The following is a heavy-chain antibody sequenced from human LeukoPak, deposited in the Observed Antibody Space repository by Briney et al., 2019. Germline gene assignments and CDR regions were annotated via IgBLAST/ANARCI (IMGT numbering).Heavy chain of an antibody. CDR3: AREVGSGGEAY. Sequence: PSETLSLTCAVYGGSFGGYYWSWIRQPPGKGLEWIGEINHSGSTNYNPSLKSRVTISVDTSKNQFSLKLSSVTAADTAVYYCAREVGSGGEAYWGQGTLVTVSS. J-gene: IGHJ4*02. D-gene: IGHD1-26*01. V-gene: IGHV4-34*01. CDR1: GGSFGGYY. CDR2: INHSGST.